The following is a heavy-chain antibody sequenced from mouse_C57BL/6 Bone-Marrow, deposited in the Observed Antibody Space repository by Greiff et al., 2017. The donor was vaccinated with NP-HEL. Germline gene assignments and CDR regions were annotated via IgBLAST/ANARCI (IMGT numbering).Heavy chain of an antibody. V-gene: IGHV2-2*01. CDR1: GFSLTSYG. Sequence: VQLQQSGPGLVQPSQSLSITCTVSGFSLTSYGVHWVRQSPGKGLEWLGVIWSGGSTDYNAAFISRLSISKDNSKSQVFFKMNSLQADDTAIYYCARTPPYYYGSSFYYFDYWGQGTTLTVSS. D-gene: IGHD1-1*01. CDR2: IWSGGST. CDR3: ARTPPYYYGSSFYYFDY. J-gene: IGHJ2*01.